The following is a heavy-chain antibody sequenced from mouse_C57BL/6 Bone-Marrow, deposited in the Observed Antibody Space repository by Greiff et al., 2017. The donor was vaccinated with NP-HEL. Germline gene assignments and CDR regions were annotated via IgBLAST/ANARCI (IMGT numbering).Heavy chain of an antibody. CDR2: ISSGGSYT. J-gene: IGHJ3*01. D-gene: IGHD1-1*01. CDR1: GFTFSSYG. Sequence: EVKVVESGGDLVKPGGSLKLSCAASGFTFSSYGMSWVRQTPDKRLEWVATISSGGSYTYYPDSVKGRFTISRDNAKNTLYLQMSSLKSEDTAMYYCARRDYYGSARFAYWGQGTLVTVSA. CDR3: ARRDYYGSARFAY. V-gene: IGHV5-6*02.